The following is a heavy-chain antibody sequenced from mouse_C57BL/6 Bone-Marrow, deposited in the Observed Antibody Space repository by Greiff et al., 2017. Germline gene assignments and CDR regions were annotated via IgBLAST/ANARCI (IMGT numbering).Heavy chain of an antibody. Sequence: QVQLQQPGAELVKPGASVKLSCKASGYTFTSYWMQWVKQRPGQGLEWIGEIDPSDSYTNYNQKFKGKATLTVDTSSSTAYMQLSSLTSEDSAVYYCAREDYWQWYFDVWGTGTTVTVSS. CDR3: AREDYWQWYFDV. V-gene: IGHV1-50*01. D-gene: IGHD2-13*01. CDR2: IDPSDSYT. CDR1: GYTFTSYW. J-gene: IGHJ1*03.